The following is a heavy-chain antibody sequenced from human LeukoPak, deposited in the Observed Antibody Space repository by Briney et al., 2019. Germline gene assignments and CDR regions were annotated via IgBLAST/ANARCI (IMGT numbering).Heavy chain of an antibody. V-gene: IGHV1-18*01. Sequence: ASAKVSCTASGYTFTSYGISWVRQAPGQGLEWMGWISAYNRNTNYAQKLQGRVTMTTDTSTSTAYMELRSLRSDDTAVYYCARDTLHSSSWYNDYFDYWGQGTLVTVSS. D-gene: IGHD6-13*01. CDR2: ISAYNRNT. CDR1: GYTFTSYG. CDR3: ARDTLHSSSWYNDYFDY. J-gene: IGHJ4*02.